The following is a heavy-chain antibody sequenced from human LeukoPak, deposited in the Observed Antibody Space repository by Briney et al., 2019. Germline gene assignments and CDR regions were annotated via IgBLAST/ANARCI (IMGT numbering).Heavy chain of an antibody. Sequence: SETLSLTCTVSGASISSSDRYWGWIRQPPGKGLEWIGSIYYSGSTYYNPSLKSRVTISVDTSKNQFSLKLSSVTAADTAVYYCARVPGGALNWFDPWGEGTLVTVSS. CDR3: ARVPGGALNWFDP. V-gene: IGHV4-39*01. CDR1: GASISSSDRY. J-gene: IGHJ5*02. D-gene: IGHD1-1*01. CDR2: IYYSGST.